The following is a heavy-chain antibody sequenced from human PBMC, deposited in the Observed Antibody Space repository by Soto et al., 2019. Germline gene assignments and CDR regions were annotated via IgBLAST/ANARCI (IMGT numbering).Heavy chain of an antibody. D-gene: IGHD6-19*01. CDR3: AKDREYSSGWAYYYYYGMDL. V-gene: IGHV3-30*18. J-gene: IGHJ6*02. CDR2: ISYDGSNK. CDR1: GFTFSSYG. Sequence: QVQLVESGGGVVQPGRSPRLSCAASGFTFSSYGMHWVRQAPGMGLEWVAVISYDGSNKYYADSVKGRFTISRDNSKNTLYLQMNSLRAEDTAVYYCAKDREYSSGWAYYYYYGMDLWGQGTTVTVSS.